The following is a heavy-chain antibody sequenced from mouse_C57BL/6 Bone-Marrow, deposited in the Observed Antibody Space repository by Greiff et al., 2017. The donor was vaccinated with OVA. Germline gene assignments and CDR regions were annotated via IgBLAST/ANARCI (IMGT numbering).Heavy chain of an antibody. D-gene: IGHD2-3*01. Sequence: EVQLVESGGDLVKPGGSLKLSCAASGFTFSSYGMPWVHQTPDKSLEWVATISNGGSYTYYPDSVKGRFTISRDNAKNTQYLQMSSLKSEDAAMYYCGRNGGWLLGDAYWGQGTLVTVSA. CDR3: GRNGGWLLGDAY. CDR2: ISNGGSYT. V-gene: IGHV5-6*01. CDR1: GFTFSSYG. J-gene: IGHJ3*01.